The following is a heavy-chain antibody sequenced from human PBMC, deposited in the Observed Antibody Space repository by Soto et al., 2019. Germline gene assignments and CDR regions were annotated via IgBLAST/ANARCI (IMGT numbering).Heavy chain of an antibody. Sequence: QVQLVQSGAEVKKPGASVKVSCTGSGYTFRSYDIHWVRQATGHGLEWMGWVNPNTGNTGYAQKYQGTVTMSRDMSKSSAYMEVNSLTSEDTAIYYCAIAYGAGAFDFWGQGTLVSVSS. CDR1: GYTFRSYD. CDR3: AIAYGAGAFDF. CDR2: VNPNTGNT. J-gene: IGHJ5*01. D-gene: IGHD3-10*01. V-gene: IGHV1-8*01.